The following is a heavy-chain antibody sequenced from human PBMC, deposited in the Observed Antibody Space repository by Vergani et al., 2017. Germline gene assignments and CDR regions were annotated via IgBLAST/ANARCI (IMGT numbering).Heavy chain of an antibody. CDR1: GFSLSTSGMR. Sequence: QVTLKESGPALVKPTQTLTLTCTFSGFSLSTSGMRVSWIRQPPGKALEWLARIDWDDDKFYSTSLKTRLTISKDTSKNQVVLTMTNMDPVETATYYCARSNQAANYYFDYWGQGTLVTVSS. CDR3: ARSNQAANYYFDY. V-gene: IGHV2-70*04. J-gene: IGHJ4*02. D-gene: IGHD4/OR15-4a*01. CDR2: IDWDDDK.